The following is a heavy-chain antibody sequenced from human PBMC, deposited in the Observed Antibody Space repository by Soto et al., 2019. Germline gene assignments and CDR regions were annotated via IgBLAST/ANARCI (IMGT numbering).Heavy chain of an antibody. CDR3: AKARDAVVVIEGFDY. V-gene: IGHV3-9*01. D-gene: IGHD3-22*01. CDR2: ISWNSGSI. J-gene: IGHJ4*02. CDR1: GFTFDDYA. Sequence: EVQLVESGGGLVQPGRSLRLSCAASGFTFDDYAMHWVRQAPGKGLEWVSGISWNSGSIGYADSVKGRFTISRDNAKNSLYLQMNSLRAEDTALYYCAKARDAVVVIEGFDYWGQGTLVTVSS.